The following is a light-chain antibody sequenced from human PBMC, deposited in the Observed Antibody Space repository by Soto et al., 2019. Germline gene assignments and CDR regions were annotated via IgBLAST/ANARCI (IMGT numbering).Light chain of an antibody. CDR1: SSDVGGYNY. J-gene: IGLJ2*01. Sequence: QSALTQPASVSGSPGQSITFSCTGTSSDVGGYNYVSWYQQHPGKAPKLMIYDVSNRPSGVSNRFSGSKSGNTASLTISGLQAEDEADYYCSSYTSSSTPVFGGGTKLTVL. V-gene: IGLV2-14*01. CDR2: DVS. CDR3: SSYTSSSTPV.